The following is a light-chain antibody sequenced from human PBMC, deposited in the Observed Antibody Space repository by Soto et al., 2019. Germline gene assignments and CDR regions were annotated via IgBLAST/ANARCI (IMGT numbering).Light chain of an antibody. CDR1: QAISSY. CDR2: AAS. Sequence: DVQLTQSPSFVSASEGDRVTITCRASQAISSYLAWYQQKPGKVPRLLIYAASTLQSGVPSRFSGSGSGTEFTLTISSLQPEDFASYYCQQLNSDPYTFGQGTKVEIK. V-gene: IGKV1-9*01. CDR3: QQLNSDPYT. J-gene: IGKJ2*01.